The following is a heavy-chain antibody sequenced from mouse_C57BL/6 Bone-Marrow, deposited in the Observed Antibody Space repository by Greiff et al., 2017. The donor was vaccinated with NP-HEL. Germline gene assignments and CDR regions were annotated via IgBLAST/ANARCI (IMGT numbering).Heavy chain of an antibody. CDR2: ISSGSSTI. D-gene: IGHD2-3*01. CDR3: TRVYEGYWDY. Sequence: EVKLVESGGGLVMPGGSLKLSCAASGFTFSDYGMHWVRQAPEKGLEWVAYISSGSSTIYYADTVKGRFTFSRDNAKNTLFLQMTSLTSEDAAMYCCTRVYEGYWDYWGQGTTLTVSS. V-gene: IGHV5-17*01. CDR1: GFTFSDYG. J-gene: IGHJ2*01.